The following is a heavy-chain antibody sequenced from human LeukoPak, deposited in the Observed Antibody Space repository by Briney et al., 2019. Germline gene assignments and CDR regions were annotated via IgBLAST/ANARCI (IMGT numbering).Heavy chain of an antibody. V-gene: IGHV4-34*01. Sequence: SETLSLTCAVYGGSFSGYYWSWIRQPPGKGLEWIGEINHSGSTNFNPSLKSRVTISLDTSKNQFSLKLSSVTAADTAVYYCARSRGYCSGGSCYRRKTLLLGWDVWGQGTTVTVSS. CDR1: GGSFSGYY. J-gene: IGHJ6*02. D-gene: IGHD2-15*01. CDR3: ARSRGYCSGGSCYRRKTLLLGWDV. CDR2: INHSGST.